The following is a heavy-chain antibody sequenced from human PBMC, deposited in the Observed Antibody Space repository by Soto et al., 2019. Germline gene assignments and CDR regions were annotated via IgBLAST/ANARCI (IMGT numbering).Heavy chain of an antibody. CDR2: VSHSGST. J-gene: IGHJ4*02. D-gene: IGHD5-12*01. V-gene: IGHV4-38-2*01. Sequence: SETLSLTCAVSGYSVSSGYYWAWIRQSPGKGLEWLGSVSHSGSTYYNPSLKSRVTMSVDTSRNQISLNLISVTAADTALYYCARVHTSGSGCDYWGQGTLVTVSS. CDR3: ARVHTSGSGCDY. CDR1: GYSVSSGYY.